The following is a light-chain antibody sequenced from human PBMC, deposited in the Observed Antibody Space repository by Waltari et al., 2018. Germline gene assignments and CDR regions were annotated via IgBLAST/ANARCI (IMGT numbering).Light chain of an antibody. CDR1: QSLLYSSNNKNY. CDR2: WAS. CDR3: QQYYRSPPWT. J-gene: IGKJ1*01. Sequence: DIVMTQSPDSLAVSLGERATINCKSSQSLLYSSNNKNYLAWYQLKPGQPPKLLIYWASSRESGVPDRFSGSVSGTDFTLIISSLQADDVAVYYCQQYYRSPPWTFGQGTKVEIK. V-gene: IGKV4-1*01.